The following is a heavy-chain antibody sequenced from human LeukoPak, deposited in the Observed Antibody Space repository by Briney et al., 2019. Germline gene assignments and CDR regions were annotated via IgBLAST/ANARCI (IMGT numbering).Heavy chain of an antibody. J-gene: IGHJ4*02. CDR3: ARDIYDSSGYRAEEFDY. CDR1: GYTFTNYY. CDR2: SNPSGDST. D-gene: IGHD3-22*01. V-gene: IGHV1-46*01. Sequence: ASVKVSCKASGYTFTNYYIHWVRQAPGHGLEWMGISNPSGDSTNYAQKFQGRVTMTRDTSTSTVYMDLSSLRSDDTAVYYCARDIYDSSGYRAEEFDYWGQGTLVTVSS.